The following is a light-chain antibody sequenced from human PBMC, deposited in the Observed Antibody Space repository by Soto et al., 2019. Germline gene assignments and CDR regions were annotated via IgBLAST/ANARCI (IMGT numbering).Light chain of an antibody. J-gene: IGKJ4*01. CDR2: DAS. CDR3: QQRSDWPLT. Sequence: ESVLTQSPATLSLSPGERVTLSCRASQSVSSYFAWYQQKPGLAPRLLSYDASTRAAGIPARFSGSGSGTDFTLTISSLEPDDFAVYYCQQRSDWPLTFGGGTKVEIK. V-gene: IGKV3-11*01. CDR1: QSVSSY.